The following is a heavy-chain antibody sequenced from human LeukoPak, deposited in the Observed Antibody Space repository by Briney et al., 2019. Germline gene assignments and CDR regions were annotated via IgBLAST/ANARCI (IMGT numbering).Heavy chain of an antibody. CDR3: AKDNRRHYTSGPNPDSLH. D-gene: IGHD6-19*01. Sequence: PGGSLRLSCAASGFTFSSYAMSWVRQAPGKGLEWVSAISGNGDITYYTDSVKGRFTISRDNSKNTLYLQMNSLRAEDTAVYYCAKDNRRHYTSGPNPDSLHWGQGALVTVSS. J-gene: IGHJ4*02. V-gene: IGHV3-23*01. CDR2: ISGNGDIT. CDR1: GFTFSSYA.